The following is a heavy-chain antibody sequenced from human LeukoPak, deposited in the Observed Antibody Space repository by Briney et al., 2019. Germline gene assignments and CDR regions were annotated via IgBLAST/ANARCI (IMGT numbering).Heavy chain of an antibody. CDR3: ARFSTGYSYAPIDY. CDR1: GGTFSSYA. CDR2: IIPIFGTA. J-gene: IGHJ4*02. Sequence: ASVKFSCKASGGTFSSYAISWVRQAPGQGLGWMGGIIPIFGTANYAQKFQGRVTITADESTSTAYMELSSLRSEDTAVYYCARFSTGYSYAPIDYWGQGTLVTVSS. V-gene: IGHV1-69*13. D-gene: IGHD5-18*01.